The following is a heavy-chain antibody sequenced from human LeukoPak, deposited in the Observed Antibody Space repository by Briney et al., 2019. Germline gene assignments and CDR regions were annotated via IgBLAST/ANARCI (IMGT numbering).Heavy chain of an antibody. CDR3: ARGPAYYESSGHYPLDY. CDR1: GFTFSSYT. D-gene: IGHD3-22*01. Sequence: GGSLRLSCAASGFTFSSYTMHWVRQAPGKGLEWVAVISYDGSDKYYADSVKGRFTISRDNSENTLWLQMNSLRAEDTAVYYCARGPAYYESSGHYPLDYWGQGTLVTVSS. CDR2: ISYDGSDK. J-gene: IGHJ4*02. V-gene: IGHV3-30*04.